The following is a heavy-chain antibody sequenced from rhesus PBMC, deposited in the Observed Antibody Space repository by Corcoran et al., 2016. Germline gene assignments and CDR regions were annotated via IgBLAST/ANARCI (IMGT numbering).Heavy chain of an antibody. Sequence: PGKGLEWIGYIYGSSGSTNYNPSLKNRVTISKDASKNQFSLKLSSVTAADTAVYYCAILYSSGWYAFDFWGQGLRVTVSS. D-gene: IGHD6-31*01. V-gene: IGHV4-76*01. CDR2: IYGSSGST. J-gene: IGHJ3*01. CDR3: AILYSSGWYAFDF.